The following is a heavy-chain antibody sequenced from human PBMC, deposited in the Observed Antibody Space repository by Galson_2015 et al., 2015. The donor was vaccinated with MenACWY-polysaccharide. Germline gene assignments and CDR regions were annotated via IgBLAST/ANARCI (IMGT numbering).Heavy chain of an antibody. J-gene: IGHJ4*02. CDR3: ARVEKYSGSYYILH. V-gene: IGHV3-23*01. D-gene: IGHD1-26*01. CDR1: GFDFSSYA. CDR2: MSGRRGYT. Sequence: SLRLSCAASGFDFSSYAMSWVRRAPGKGLEWVSTMSGRRGYTYYADSVKGRFTISRDNSKNTLYLQMSNLRADDTAIYSCARVEKYSGSYYILHWGQGTLVTVSS.